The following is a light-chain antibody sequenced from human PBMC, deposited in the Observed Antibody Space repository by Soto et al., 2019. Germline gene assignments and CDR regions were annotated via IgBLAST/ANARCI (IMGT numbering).Light chain of an antibody. J-gene: IGKJ1*01. CDR3: QQYNNWPGT. CDR2: GAS. Sequence: EIVMTQSPATLSVSPGERATLSCRASQSVSSNLAWYQQKPGQAPRLLIYGASTRATGIPARFSGSGSGTEFTLTISSLQSEDFAVYYCQQYNNWPGTFGQGTKWIS. V-gene: IGKV3-15*01. CDR1: QSVSSN.